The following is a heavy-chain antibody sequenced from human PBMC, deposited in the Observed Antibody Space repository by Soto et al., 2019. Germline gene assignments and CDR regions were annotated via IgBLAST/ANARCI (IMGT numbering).Heavy chain of an antibody. CDR1: GFTVSSNY. D-gene: IGHD6-19*01. Sequence: GGSLRLSCAACGFTVSSNYMSWVRQAPGKGLEWVSVIYSGGSTYYADSVKGRFTISRDNSKNTLYLQMNSLRAEGTAVYYCARDRSAAVAGYDAFDIWGQGTMVTVSS. CDR2: IYSGGST. V-gene: IGHV3-66*01. CDR3: ARDRSAAVAGYDAFDI. J-gene: IGHJ3*02.